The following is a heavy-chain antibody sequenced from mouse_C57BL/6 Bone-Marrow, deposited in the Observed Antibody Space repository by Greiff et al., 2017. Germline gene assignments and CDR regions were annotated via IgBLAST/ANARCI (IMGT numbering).Heavy chain of an antibody. CDR2: IDPETGGT. CDR1: GYTFTDYE. V-gene: IGHV1-15*01. CDR3: TRPLYYDGSSLYYFDY. D-gene: IGHD1-1*01. Sequence: QVQLQQSGAELVRPGASVTLSCKASGYTFTDYEMHWVKQTPVHGLEWIGAIDPETGGTAYNQKFKGKAILTADKSSSTAYMELRSLTSEDSAVYYCTRPLYYDGSSLYYFDYWGQGTTLTVSS. J-gene: IGHJ2*01.